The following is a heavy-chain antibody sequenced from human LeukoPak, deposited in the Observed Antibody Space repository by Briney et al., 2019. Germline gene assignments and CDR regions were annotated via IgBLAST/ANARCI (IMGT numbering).Heavy chain of an antibody. J-gene: IGHJ6*02. V-gene: IGHV4-59*01. D-gene: IGHD3-10*02. CDR1: GGSISSYY. Sequence: SETLSLTCTVSGGSISSYYWSWIRQPPGKGLEWIWYIYYSGSTNYNPSLKSRVTISVDTSKNQYSLKLSSVTAADTAVYYCARDVLGSTYYYYGMDVWGQGTTVTVSS. CDR2: IYYSGST. CDR3: ARDVLGSTYYYYGMDV.